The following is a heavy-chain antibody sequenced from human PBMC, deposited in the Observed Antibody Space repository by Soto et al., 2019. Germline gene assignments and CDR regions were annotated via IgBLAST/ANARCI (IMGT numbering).Heavy chain of an antibody. CDR2: IYYSGST. V-gene: IGHV4-59*08. D-gene: IGHD3-22*01. J-gene: IGHJ4*02. Sequence: SETLSLTCTVSGGSISSYYWSWIRQPPGKGLEWIGYIYYSGSTYYNPSLKSRVTISVDTSKNQFSLKLSSVTAADTAVYYCASSTGDSSGYYFDYWGQGTLVTVSS. CDR1: GGSISSYY. CDR3: ASSTGDSSGYYFDY.